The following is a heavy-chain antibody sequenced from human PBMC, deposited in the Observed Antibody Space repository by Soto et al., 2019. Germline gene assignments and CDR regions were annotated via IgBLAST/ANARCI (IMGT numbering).Heavy chain of an antibody. D-gene: IGHD2-15*01. CDR3: ARNLAAGDY. Sequence: QVQLVQSGAEVKKPGASVKVSCQASGYTFTNSYIHWVRQAPGQGLEWMALLNPNGGSTNYAQNFLVRVKVTRDTATSTAYMERTSLTSEDTAVYYWARNLAAGDYWGQGTLVTDSS. V-gene: IGHV1-46*03. CDR2: LNPNGGST. CDR1: GYTFTNSY. J-gene: IGHJ4*02.